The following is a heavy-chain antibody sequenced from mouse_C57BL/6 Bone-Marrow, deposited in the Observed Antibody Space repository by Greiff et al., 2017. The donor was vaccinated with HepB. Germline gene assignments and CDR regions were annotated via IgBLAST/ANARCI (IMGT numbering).Heavy chain of an antibody. CDR2: ISNGGGST. D-gene: IGHD1-1*01. J-gene: IGHJ1*03. CDR1: GFTFSDYY. V-gene: IGHV5-12*01. Sequence: EVQVVESGGGLVQPGGSLKLSCAASGFTFSDYYMYWVRQTPEKRLEWVAYISNGGGSTYYPDTVKGRFTISRDNAKNTLYLQMSRLKSEDTAMYYCARQVRDTVVAPPYWYFDVWGTGTTVTVSS. CDR3: ARQVRDTVVAPPYWYFDV.